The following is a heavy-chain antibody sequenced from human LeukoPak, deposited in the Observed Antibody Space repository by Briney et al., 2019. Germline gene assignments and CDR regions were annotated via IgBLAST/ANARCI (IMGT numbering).Heavy chain of an antibody. CDR3: ARELSYCSSTSCYPVWFDP. D-gene: IGHD2-2*01. CDR2: ISAYNGNT. V-gene: IGHV1-18*01. Sequence: GASVKVSCKASGYTFTSYGISWVRQAPGQGLEWMGWISAYNGNTNYAQKLQGGVTMTTDTSTSTAYMELRSLRSDDTAVYYCARELSYCSSTSCYPVWFDPWGQGTLVTVSS. CDR1: GYTFTSYG. J-gene: IGHJ5*02.